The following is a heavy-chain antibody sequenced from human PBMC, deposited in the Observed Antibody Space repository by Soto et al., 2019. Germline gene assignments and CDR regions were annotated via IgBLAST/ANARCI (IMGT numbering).Heavy chain of an antibody. Sequence: GGSLRLSCAASGFTFSSYGMHWVRQAPGKGLEWVAVISYDGSNKYYADSVKGRFTISRDNSKNTLYLQMNSLRAEDTAVYYCAKDRERGYSYGYYFGYWGQGTLVTVSS. CDR1: GFTFSSYG. CDR3: AKDRERGYSYGYYFGY. J-gene: IGHJ4*02. CDR2: ISYDGSNK. D-gene: IGHD5-18*01. V-gene: IGHV3-30*18.